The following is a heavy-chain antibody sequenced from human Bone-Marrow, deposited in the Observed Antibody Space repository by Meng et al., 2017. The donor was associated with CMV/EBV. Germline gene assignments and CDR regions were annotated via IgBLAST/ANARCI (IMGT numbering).Heavy chain of an antibody. CDR2: INQDGSAK. CDR3: AGGVGWIFDL. CDR1: GFIFSNYW. D-gene: IGHD5-12*01. V-gene: IGHV3-7*01. J-gene: IGHJ2*01. Sequence: GESLKISCAASGFIFSNYWMTWVRHTPGKGLEWVANINQDGSAKHYVDSVKGRFTISRDNAKISLYLQMNNLGAEGTAVYYCAGGVGWIFDLWGRGTLVTVSS.